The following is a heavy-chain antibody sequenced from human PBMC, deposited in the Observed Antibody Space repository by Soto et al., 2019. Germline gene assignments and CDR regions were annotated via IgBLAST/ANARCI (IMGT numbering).Heavy chain of an antibody. V-gene: IGHV3-11*06. CDR3: ARDLGRYCTNGVCYRRGVYYGMDV. CDR1: GFTFSDYY. CDR2: ISSSSSYT. J-gene: IGHJ6*02. D-gene: IGHD2-8*01. Sequence: GGSLRLSCAASGFTFSDYYMSWIRQAPGKGLEWVSYISSSSSYTNYADSVKGRFTISRDNAKNSLYLQMNGLRAEDTAVYYCARDLGRYCTNGVCYRRGVYYGMDVWGQGTTVTVSS.